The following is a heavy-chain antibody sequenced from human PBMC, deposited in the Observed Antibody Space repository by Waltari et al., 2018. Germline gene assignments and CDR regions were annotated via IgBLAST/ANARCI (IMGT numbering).Heavy chain of an antibody. CDR2: IGYDGSLK. J-gene: IGHJ5*01. V-gene: IGHV3-30*18. CDR1: GFYFSSYG. Sequence: QVQLEESGGGVVQPGRSLRLSCAASGFYFSSYGMHWVRQAPGKGLEWVAVIGYDGSLKYYADSVRGRFTISRDNSKNTLFLEMNSLRGEDTAVYYCAKENNDLLCDSWGQGTQVTVSS. D-gene: IGHD2-15*01. CDR3: AKENNDLLCDS.